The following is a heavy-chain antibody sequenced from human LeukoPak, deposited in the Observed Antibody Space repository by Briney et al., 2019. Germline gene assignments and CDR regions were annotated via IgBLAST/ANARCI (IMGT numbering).Heavy chain of an antibody. Sequence: GGSLRLSCAASGFTFRTYWMTWVRQAPGKGLEWVANIKKDGGEKVYVDSVKGRFTISRDNAKNSLYLQMSSLRAEDTAVYYCARGSGSYSGGMDVWGQGTTVTVSS. CDR1: GFTFRTYW. D-gene: IGHD3-10*01. CDR2: IKKDGGEK. J-gene: IGHJ6*02. V-gene: IGHV3-7*04. CDR3: ARGSGSYSGGMDV.